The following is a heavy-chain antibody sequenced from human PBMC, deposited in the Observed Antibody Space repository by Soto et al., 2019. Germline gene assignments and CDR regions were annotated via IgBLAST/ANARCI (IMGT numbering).Heavy chain of an antibody. CDR1: GGSFTSNNW. J-gene: IGHJ4*02. CDR2: IYRTGST. D-gene: IGHD1-7*01. CDR3: ASRDPGTSVDY. V-gene: IGHV4-4*02. Sequence: SETLSLTCAVSGGSFTSNNWWTWVRQPPGQGLEWIGEIYRTGSTNYNPSLKSQVTISLDKSENQFSLKVTSLTAADTAVYYCASRDPGTSVDYWGQGTLVTVSS.